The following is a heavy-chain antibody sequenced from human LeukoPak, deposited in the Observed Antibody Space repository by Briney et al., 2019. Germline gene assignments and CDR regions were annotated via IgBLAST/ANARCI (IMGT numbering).Heavy chain of an antibody. CDR2: IHTCGST. D-gene: IGHD3-3*01. Sequence: SETLSLTCTGSRDSLIFYYWTWLRQSAGQRLDWIGRIHTCGSTKYILSLESRVTMSLDTSNNQFSLKLSSLTDTDTALYYCTRESVKIFGEMGAEYQYYNRDDWGKGTTVTVSS. V-gene: IGHV4-4*07. CDR3: TRESVKIFGEMGAEYQYYNRDD. CDR1: RDSLIFYY. J-gene: IGHJ6*03.